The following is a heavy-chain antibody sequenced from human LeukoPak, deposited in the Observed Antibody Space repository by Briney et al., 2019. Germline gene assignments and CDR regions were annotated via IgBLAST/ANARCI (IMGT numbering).Heavy chain of an antibody. V-gene: IGHV4-39*01. J-gene: IGHJ4*02. Sequence: PSETLSLTCTVSGGSLSSSNNYWGWTRQPPGKGLEWFGSISYSGGTSYNPSLRSRVTISVDTSKNQFSLRLNSVTAADTAVYYCASSGSYRFDYWGQGTLVTVSS. CDR3: ASSGSYRFDY. CDR2: ISYSGGT. CDR1: GGSLSSSNNY. D-gene: IGHD1-26*01.